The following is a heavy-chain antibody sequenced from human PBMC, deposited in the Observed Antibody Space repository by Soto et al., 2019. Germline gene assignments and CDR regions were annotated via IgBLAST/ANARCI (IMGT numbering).Heavy chain of an antibody. CDR3: ARDLPDAGYSSGWYIGYYYYYGMDV. CDR1: GFTFSSYS. D-gene: IGHD6-19*01. CDR2: ISSSSSYI. Sequence: VGSLRLSCAASGFTFSSYSMNWVRQAPGKGLEWVSSISSSSSYIYYADSVKGRFTISRDNAKNSLYLQMNSLRAEDTAVYYCARDLPDAGYSSGWYIGYYYYYGMDVWGQGTTVTVSS. J-gene: IGHJ6*02. V-gene: IGHV3-21*01.